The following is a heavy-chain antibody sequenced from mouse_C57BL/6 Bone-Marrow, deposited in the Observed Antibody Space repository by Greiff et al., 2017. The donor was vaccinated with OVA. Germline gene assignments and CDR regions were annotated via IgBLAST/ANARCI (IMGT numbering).Heavy chain of an antibody. V-gene: IGHV1-81*01. CDR2: IYPRSGNT. J-gene: IGHJ3*01. D-gene: IGHD1-1*01. CDR1: GYTFTSYG. CDR3: ASSNYYGSSYWFAY. Sequence: VQLQQSGAELARPGASVKLSCKASGYTFTSYGISWVKQRTGQGLEWIGEIYPRSGNTYYNEKFKGKATLTADKSSSTADMELHSLTYEDSAVYFCASSNYYGSSYWFAYWGKGTLVTVSA.